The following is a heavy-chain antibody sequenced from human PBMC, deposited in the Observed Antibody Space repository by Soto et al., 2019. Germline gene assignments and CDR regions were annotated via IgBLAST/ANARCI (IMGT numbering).Heavy chain of an antibody. V-gene: IGHV5-51*01. CDR2: IYPGDSDT. CDR3: ARTLPVVVTAIELGAFDI. CDR1: GYSFTSYW. J-gene: IGHJ3*02. D-gene: IGHD2-21*02. Sequence: GESLKISCKGSGYSFTSYWIGWVRQMPGKGLEWMGIIYPGDSDTRYSPSFQGQVTISADKSISTAYLQWSSLKASDTAMYYCARTLPVVVTAIELGAFDIWGQGTMVTISS.